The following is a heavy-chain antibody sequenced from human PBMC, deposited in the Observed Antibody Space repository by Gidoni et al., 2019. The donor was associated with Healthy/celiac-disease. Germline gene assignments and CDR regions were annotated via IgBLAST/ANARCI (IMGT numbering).Heavy chain of an antibody. CDR1: GGSFSGYY. Sequence: QVQLQQWGAGLLKPSETLSLTCAVYGGSFSGYYWSWIRQPPGKGLEWIGEINHSGSTNYNPSLKSRVTISVDTSKNQFSLKLSSVTAADTAVYYCARGLYGSGSYRYWGQGTLVTVSS. CDR3: ARGLYGSGSYRY. V-gene: IGHV4-34*01. J-gene: IGHJ4*02. D-gene: IGHD3-10*01. CDR2: INHSGST.